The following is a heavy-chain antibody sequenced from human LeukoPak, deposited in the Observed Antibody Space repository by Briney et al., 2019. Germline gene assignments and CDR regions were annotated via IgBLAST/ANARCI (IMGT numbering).Heavy chain of an antibody. V-gene: IGHV3-33*06. CDR3: AKDNAYYFEY. CDR1: GFTFSNYV. CDR2: IWYDGSNK. Sequence: PGRSLRLPCAASGFTFSNYVMHWVRQAPGKGLEWVAVIWYDGSNKYYADSVKDRFTISRDNSKNTLYLQMNSLRAEDTAVYYCAKDNAYYFEYWGQGTLVTVSS. J-gene: IGHJ4*02.